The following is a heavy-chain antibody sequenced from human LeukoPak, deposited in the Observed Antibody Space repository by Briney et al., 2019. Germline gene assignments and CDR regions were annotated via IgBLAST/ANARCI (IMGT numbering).Heavy chain of an antibody. CDR2: ISAYDGNT. V-gene: IGHV1-18*01. CDR3: ARLLGTRDAFDI. CDR1: GYTFTSYG. Sequence: GASVKVSCKASGYTFTSYGISWVRQAPGQGLEWMGWISAYDGNTNYAQKLQGRVTMTTDTPTSKAYMELTSLRSDDTAVYYCARLLGTRDAFDIWGRGTMVTVSS. J-gene: IGHJ3*02. D-gene: IGHD1-14*01.